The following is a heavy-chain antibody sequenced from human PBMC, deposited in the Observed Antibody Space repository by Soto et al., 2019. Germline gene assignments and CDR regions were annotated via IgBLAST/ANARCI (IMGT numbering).Heavy chain of an antibody. V-gene: IGHV1-69*13. CDR3: SREYTRRLVLFAY. Sequence: SENVACKASGGTFSSYAISWVRQAPGQGLEWMGGIIPIFGTANYAQKFQGRVTITADESTSTAYMELSSLRSEDTAVYYCSREYTRRLVLFAYRGQGSPVTVSS. CDR2: IIPIFGTA. D-gene: IGHD2-2*02. J-gene: IGHJ4*02. CDR1: GGTFSSYA.